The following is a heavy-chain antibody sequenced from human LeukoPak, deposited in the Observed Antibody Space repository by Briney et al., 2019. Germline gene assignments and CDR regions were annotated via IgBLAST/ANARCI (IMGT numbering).Heavy chain of an antibody. V-gene: IGHV3-74*01. CDR2: INSDGSST. Sequence: PGGSLRLSCAASGFTFSSYWMYWVRQAPGKGLVWVSRINSDGSSTSYADSVKGRFTISRDNAKNTLYLQMNSLRAEDTAVYYCARDWTIQWLVHGGLDYWGQGTLVTVSS. D-gene: IGHD6-19*01. CDR1: GFTFSSYW. CDR3: ARDWTIQWLVHGGLDY. J-gene: IGHJ4*02.